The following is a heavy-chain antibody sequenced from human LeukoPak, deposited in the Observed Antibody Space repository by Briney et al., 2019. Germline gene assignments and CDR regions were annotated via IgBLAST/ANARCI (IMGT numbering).Heavy chain of an antibody. D-gene: IGHD4-23*01. CDR2: ISSSGGDT. CDR3: AKKNSGLHPFDF. CDR1: GFTFSDYA. J-gene: IGHJ4*02. Sequence: PGGSLRLSCVASGFTFSDYAMSWVRQAPGKGLEWVSGISSSGGDTPYADSVKGRFTISRDNSRNTLYLQMNSLRVEDTAVYYCAKKNSGLHPFDFWGQGTRVTVSS. V-gene: IGHV3-23*01.